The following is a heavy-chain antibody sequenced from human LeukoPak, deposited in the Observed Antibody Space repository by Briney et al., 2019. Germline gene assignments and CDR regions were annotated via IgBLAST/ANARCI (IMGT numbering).Heavy chain of an antibody. Sequence: ASVKVSCKASGYTFTSYVISWVRQAPGQGLEWMGWISAYNGNTYYAQKLQGRVTMTTDTSTSTAYMELRSLRSDDTAVYYCARDFLAYYYGSGSSNYFDYWGQGTLVTVSS. V-gene: IGHV1-18*01. CDR2: ISAYNGNT. J-gene: IGHJ4*02. CDR3: ARDFLAYYYGSGSSNYFDY. CDR1: GYTFTSYV. D-gene: IGHD3-10*01.